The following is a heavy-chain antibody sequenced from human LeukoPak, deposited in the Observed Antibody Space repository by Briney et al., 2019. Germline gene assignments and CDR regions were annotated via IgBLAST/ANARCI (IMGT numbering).Heavy chain of an antibody. CDR2: IYYSGST. D-gene: IGHD3-10*01. J-gene: IGHJ6*02. V-gene: IGHV4-59*01. CDR1: GGSISSYY. Sequence: SETLSLTCTVSGGSISSYYWSWIRQPQGKGLEWIGYIYYSGSTNYNPSLKSRVTISVDTSKNQFSLKLSSVTAADTAVYYCARERAYYYGSGTPYYYYGMDVWGQGTTVTVSS. CDR3: ARERAYYYGSGTPYYYYGMDV.